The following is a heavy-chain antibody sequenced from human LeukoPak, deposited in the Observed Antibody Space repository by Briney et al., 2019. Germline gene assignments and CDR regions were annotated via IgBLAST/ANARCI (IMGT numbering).Heavy chain of an antibody. J-gene: IGHJ3*02. CDR2: INHSGST. V-gene: IGHV4-34*01. CDR1: GGSFSGYY. CDR3: ARGQAFDI. Sequence: SETLSLTCAVYGGSFSGYYWSGIRQPPGKGLEWIGEINHSGSTNYNPSLKSRVTISVDTSKNQFSLKLSSVTAADTAVYYCARGQAFDIWGQGTMVTVSS.